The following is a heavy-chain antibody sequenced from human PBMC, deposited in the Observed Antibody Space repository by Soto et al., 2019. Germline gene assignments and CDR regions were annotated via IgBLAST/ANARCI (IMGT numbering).Heavy chain of an antibody. D-gene: IGHD6-13*01. Sequence: QVQLGQSGAEVKKPGSSVKVSCKASGGTLNSYAISWVRQAPGQGLEWRGGIITACGPVIYAQKFQGRVTITADESTKTAYMDLNSLRSEDTAVYYCAAGGSWARLDNWGQGTLVTVSS. CDR1: GGTLNSYA. CDR2: IITACGPV. V-gene: IGHV1-69*01. J-gene: IGHJ4*02. CDR3: AAGGSWARLDN.